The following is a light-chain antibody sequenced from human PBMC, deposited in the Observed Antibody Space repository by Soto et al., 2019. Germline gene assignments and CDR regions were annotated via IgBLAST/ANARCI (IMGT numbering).Light chain of an antibody. Sequence: QSALTQPASVSGSPGQSITISCTGTSSDVGNYNFVSWYQHHPGKVPKLLIYEVSSRPSGISNRFSGSKSGNTAYLAISGLKADDEADYYCNSYASSSTLVFGGGTKLTVL. CDR3: NSYASSSTLV. CDR1: SSDVGNYNF. CDR2: EVS. J-gene: IGLJ3*02. V-gene: IGLV2-14*01.